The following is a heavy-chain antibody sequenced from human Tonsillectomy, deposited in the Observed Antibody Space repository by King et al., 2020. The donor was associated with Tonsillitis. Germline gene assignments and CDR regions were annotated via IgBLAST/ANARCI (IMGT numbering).Heavy chain of an antibody. V-gene: IGHV4-30-4*01. Sequence: QLQESGPGLVKPSQTLSLTCTVSGGSISSGDYYWSWIRQPPGKGLEWIGYIYFSGSTYYNPSLKSRVTISVDTSKNQFSLKRSSVTAAATAVYYCARDGDYYGSGSIDYWGQGTLVTVS. CDR2: IYFSGST. J-gene: IGHJ4*02. D-gene: IGHD3-10*01. CDR3: ARDGDYYGSGSIDY. CDR1: GGSISSGDYY.